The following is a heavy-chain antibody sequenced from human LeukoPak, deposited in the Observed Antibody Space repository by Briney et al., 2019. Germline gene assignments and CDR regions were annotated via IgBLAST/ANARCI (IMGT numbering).Heavy chain of an antibody. V-gene: IGHV3-23*01. CDR3: AKNGDRGAYCSGGSCYPYYYYYMDV. J-gene: IGHJ6*03. D-gene: IGHD2-15*01. CDR2: VSSSGGTT. Sequence: AGGSLRLSCAASGITFRNYGMYWVRQGPGKGLEWVSAVSSSGGTTYYADSVKGRFTISRDNSKNTLSLQMNSLRAEDTAIYYCAKNGDRGAYCSGGSCYPYYYYYMDVWGKGTTVTISS. CDR1: GITFRNYG.